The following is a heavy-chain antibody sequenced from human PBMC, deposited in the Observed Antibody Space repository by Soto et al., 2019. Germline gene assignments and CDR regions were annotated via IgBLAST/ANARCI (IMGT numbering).Heavy chain of an antibody. CDR3: XXXXXXXXXXXXXXXXXXDL. CDR2: IWYDGSNK. CDR1: GFTFSSYG. Sequence: QVQLVESGGGVVQPGRSLRLSCAASGFTFSSYGMHWVRQAPGKGLEWVAVIWYDGSNKYYADSVKGRFTISRDNXXXXXXXXXXXXXXXXXXXXXXXXXXXXXXXXXXXXXXXXDLWGRGTLVTVSS. J-gene: IGHJ2*01. V-gene: IGHV3-33*01.